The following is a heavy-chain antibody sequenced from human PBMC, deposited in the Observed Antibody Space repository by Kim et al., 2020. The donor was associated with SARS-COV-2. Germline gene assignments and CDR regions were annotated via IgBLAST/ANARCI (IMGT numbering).Heavy chain of an antibody. V-gene: IGHV3-30*04. CDR3: AGPGGGAADAFDI. J-gene: IGHJ3*02. CDR1: GFTFSSYA. CDR2: ISYDGSNK. D-gene: IGHD3-10*01. Sequence: GGSLRLSCAASGFTFSSYAMHWVRQAPGKGLEWVAVISYDGSNKYYADSVKGRFTISRDNSKNTLYLQMNSLRAEDTAVYYCAGPGGGAADAFDIWGLGTMVTVSS.